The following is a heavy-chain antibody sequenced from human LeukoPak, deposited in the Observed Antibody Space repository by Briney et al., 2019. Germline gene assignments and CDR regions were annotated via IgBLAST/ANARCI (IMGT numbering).Heavy chain of an antibody. V-gene: IGHV3-53*01. CDR1: GITVNTNY. Sequence: GGSLRLSCAASGITVNTNYMSWVRQAPGKGLEWVSNVFSDGRTFYADSVKGRFAISRDSSKNSIFLQMNSLRAEDTAVYYCARGDFDYWGQGTLVTVSS. CDR3: ARGDFDY. J-gene: IGHJ4*02. CDR2: VFSDGRT.